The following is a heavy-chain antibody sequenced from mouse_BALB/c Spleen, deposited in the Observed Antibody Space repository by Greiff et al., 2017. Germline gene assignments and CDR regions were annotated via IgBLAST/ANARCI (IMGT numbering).Heavy chain of an antibody. Sequence: VQLQQSGAELVRPGALVKLSCKASGFNIKDYYIHWVKQRPDQGLEWIGWIAPENGDTIYDPKFQDKATITADTSSNTANLQLSSLTSEDTAVYYCARSTGTGWFTCWGQGTLVTGSA. V-gene: IGHV14-1*02. CDR2: IAPENGDT. J-gene: IGHJ3*01. CDR1: GFNIKDYY. D-gene: IGHD2-14*01. CDR3: ARSTGTGWFTC.